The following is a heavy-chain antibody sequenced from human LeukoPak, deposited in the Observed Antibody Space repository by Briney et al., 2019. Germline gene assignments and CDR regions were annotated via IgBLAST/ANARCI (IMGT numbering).Heavy chain of an antibody. Sequence: GGSLRLSCAASGFTFSSYAMSWVRQAPGKGLEWVSAISGSGGSTYYADSVKGRFTISRDNSKNTLYLQMNSLRAEDTAVYYCAKDRGYCSSTSCYTGPTTIDYWGQGTLVTVSS. D-gene: IGHD2-2*02. V-gene: IGHV3-23*01. J-gene: IGHJ4*02. CDR3: AKDRGYCSSTSCYTGPTTIDY. CDR2: ISGSGGST. CDR1: GFTFSSYA.